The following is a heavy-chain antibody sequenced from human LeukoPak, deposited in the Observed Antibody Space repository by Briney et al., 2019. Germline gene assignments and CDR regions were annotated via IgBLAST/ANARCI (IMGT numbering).Heavy chain of an antibody. Sequence: PSETLSLTCTVSGGSVSSGSYYWTWIRQPPGKGLEWIGYIYYSGSTYYNPSLKSRVTISVDTSKNQFSLKLSSVTAADTAVYYCARAPFDYYDSSGYYDSPRWGQGTLVTVSS. CDR3: ARAPFDYYDSSGYYDSPR. CDR1: GGSVSSGSYY. D-gene: IGHD3-22*01. CDR2: IYYSGST. J-gene: IGHJ4*02. V-gene: IGHV4-30-4*08.